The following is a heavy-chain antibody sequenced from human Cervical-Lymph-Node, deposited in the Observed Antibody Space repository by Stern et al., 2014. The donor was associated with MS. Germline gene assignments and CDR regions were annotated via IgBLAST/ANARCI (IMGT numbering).Heavy chain of an antibody. V-gene: IGHV4-61*02. CDR1: GGSISSGSYF. J-gene: IGHJ6*02. D-gene: IGHD4/OR15-4a*01. Sequence: VQLEESGPGLVKPSQTLSLTCTLSGGSISSGSYFWTWIRQPAGKGLEWIGHIYTRGSTNYNPSLKSRVTISVDTSKNQFSLSLTSVTAADSAVYSCARVGVPEDYNYYGIDVWGQGTTVTVSS. CDR3: ARVGVPEDYNYYGIDV. CDR2: IYTRGST.